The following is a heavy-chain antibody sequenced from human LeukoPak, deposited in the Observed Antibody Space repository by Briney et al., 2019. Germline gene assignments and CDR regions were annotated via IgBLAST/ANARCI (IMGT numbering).Heavy chain of an antibody. Sequence: GGSLRLSCAASGFSFSSYAMSWVRQAPGKGLEWVSAISGSGGSTYYADSVKGRFTISRDNSKNTLYLQMNSLRAEDTAVYYCAKASGESYCTNGVCYTDYFDYWGQGALVTVSS. CDR2: ISGSGGST. J-gene: IGHJ4*02. D-gene: IGHD2-8*01. CDR3: AKASGESYCTNGVCYTDYFDY. V-gene: IGHV3-23*01. CDR1: GFSFSSYA.